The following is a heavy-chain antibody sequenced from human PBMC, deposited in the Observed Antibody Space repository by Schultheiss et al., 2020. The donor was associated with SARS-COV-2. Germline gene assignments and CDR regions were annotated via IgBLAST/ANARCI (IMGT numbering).Heavy chain of an antibody. CDR1: GFTFSSYW. CDR3: ARVAAVAGTSYG. CDR2: INSDGSST. Sequence: GESLKISCAASGFTFSSYWMHWVRQAPGKGLVWVSRINSDGSSTSYADSVKGRFTISRDNAKNTLYLQMNSLRAEDTAVYYCARVAAVAGTSYGWGQGTLVTVSS. V-gene: IGHV3-74*01. D-gene: IGHD6-19*01. J-gene: IGHJ4*02.